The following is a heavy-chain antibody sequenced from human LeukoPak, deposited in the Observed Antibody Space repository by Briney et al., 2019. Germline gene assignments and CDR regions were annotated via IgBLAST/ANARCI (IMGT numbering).Heavy chain of an antibody. CDR1: GFTFSSYA. V-gene: IGHV3-23*01. CDR3: AKDSRYCSSTSCYAPSLDY. J-gene: IGHJ4*02. D-gene: IGHD2-2*01. CDR2: TSGSGGST. Sequence: GGSLRLSCAASGFTFSSYAMSWVRQAPGKGLEWVSATSGSGGSTYYADSVKGRFTISRDNSKNTLYLQMNSLRAEDTAVYYCAKDSRYCSSTSCYAPSLDYWGQGTLVTVSS.